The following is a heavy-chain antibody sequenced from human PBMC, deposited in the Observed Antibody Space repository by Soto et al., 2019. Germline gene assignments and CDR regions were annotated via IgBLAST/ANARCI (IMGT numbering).Heavy chain of an antibody. CDR3: ARQRYCSGGSCYLWVDY. D-gene: IGHD2-15*01. CDR2: IYPGDSDT. Sequence: HGESLKISCKGSGYSFTSYWIGWVRQMPGKGLEWMGIIYPGDSDTRYSPSFQGQVTISADKSISSAYLQWSSLKASDTAMYYCARQRYCSGGSCYLWVDYWGQGTLVTVSS. J-gene: IGHJ4*02. CDR1: GYSFTSYW. V-gene: IGHV5-51*01.